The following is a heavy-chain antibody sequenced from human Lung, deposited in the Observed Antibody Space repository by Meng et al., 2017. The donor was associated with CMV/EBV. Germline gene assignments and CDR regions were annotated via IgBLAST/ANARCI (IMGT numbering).Heavy chain of an antibody. CDR1: VTSITTHDW. V-gene: IGHV4-4*02. Sequence: HLEGFGPALWTSATPLSPSWAVLVTSITTHDWGLGVRQPQWKGLEWMGKSPHRGSRAYNPSLKSRVSMSIDKSKNQFSLKLTSVTAADTAVYHCLRRSGGSVWGQGTLVTVSS. CDR3: LRRSGGSV. CDR2: SPHRGSR. J-gene: IGHJ1*01. D-gene: IGHD5-12*01.